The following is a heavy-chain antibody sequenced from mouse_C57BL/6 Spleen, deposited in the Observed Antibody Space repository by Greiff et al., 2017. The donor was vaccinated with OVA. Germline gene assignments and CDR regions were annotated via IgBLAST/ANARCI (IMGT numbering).Heavy chain of an antibody. CDR2: IYPGDGDT. Sequence: VQLVESGAELVKPGASVKISCKASGYAFSSYWMNWVKQRPGKGLEWIGQIYPGDGDTNYNGKFKGKATLTADKSSSTAYMQLSSLTSEDSAVYFCASYYDYGDYYAMDYWGQGTSVTVSS. D-gene: IGHD2-4*01. J-gene: IGHJ4*01. V-gene: IGHV1-80*01. CDR3: ASYYDYGDYYAMDY. CDR1: GYAFSSYW.